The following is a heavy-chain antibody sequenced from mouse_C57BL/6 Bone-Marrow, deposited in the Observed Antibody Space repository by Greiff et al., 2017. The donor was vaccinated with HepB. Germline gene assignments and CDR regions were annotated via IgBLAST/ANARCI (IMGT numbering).Heavy chain of an antibody. CDR1: GYTFTDYY. CDR2: INPYNGGT. V-gene: IGHV1-19*01. Sequence: EVQLVESGPVLVKPGASVKMSCKASGYTFTDYYINWVKQSHGKSLEWIGVINPYNGGTSYNQKFKGKATLTVDKSSSTAYMELNSLTSEDSAVYYCARPPSWGQGTTLTVSS. J-gene: IGHJ2*01. CDR3: ARPPS.